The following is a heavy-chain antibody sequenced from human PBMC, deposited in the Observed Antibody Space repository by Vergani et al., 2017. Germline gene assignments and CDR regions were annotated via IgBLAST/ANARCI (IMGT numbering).Heavy chain of an antibody. Sequence: EVQLLESGGGLVQPGGSLRLSCAAYGFTFSSYAMSWVRQAPGKGLEWVSAISGSGGSTYYADSVKGRFTISRDNSKKTLYLQMNSLRAEDTAVYYCAKRPYSNYDNWFDPWGQGTLVTVSS. J-gene: IGHJ5*02. CDR1: GFTFSSYA. CDR3: AKRPYSNYDNWFDP. D-gene: IGHD4-11*01. V-gene: IGHV3-23*01. CDR2: ISGSGGST.